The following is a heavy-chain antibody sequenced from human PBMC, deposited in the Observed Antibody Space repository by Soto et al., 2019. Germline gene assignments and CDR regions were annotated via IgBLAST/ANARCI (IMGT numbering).Heavy chain of an antibody. CDR1: GGSISSYY. V-gene: IGHV4-59*12. Sequence: QVQLRESGPGLVKPSETLSLTCTVSGGSISSYYWSWIRQPPGKGLEWIGYIYYSGSTKYNPSLKSRVTISVDTSKNQFSLKLSSVTAADTAVYYCAREGAAGGPFDYWGQGSLVTVSS. J-gene: IGHJ4*02. CDR2: IYYSGST. CDR3: AREGAAGGPFDY. D-gene: IGHD6-13*01.